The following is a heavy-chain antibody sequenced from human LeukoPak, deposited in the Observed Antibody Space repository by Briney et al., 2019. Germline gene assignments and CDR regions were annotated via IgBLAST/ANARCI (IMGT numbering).Heavy chain of an antibody. CDR3: ARGVSGTGPDI. J-gene: IGHJ3*02. CDR1: GFTFSSYW. D-gene: IGHD5/OR15-5a*01. V-gene: IGHV3-74*01. CDR2: IKTDGSST. Sequence: GGSLRLSCAASGFTFSSYWMHWVRRAPGKGLVWVSHIKTDGSSTDYADSVKGRFTISRDNAKNTMYLQMNSLRAEDTAVYYCARGVSGTGPDIWGLGTMVTVSS.